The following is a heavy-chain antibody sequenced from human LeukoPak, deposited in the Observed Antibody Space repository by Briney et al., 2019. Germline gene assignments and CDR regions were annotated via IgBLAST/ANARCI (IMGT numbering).Heavy chain of an antibody. CDR2: IYSDDDK. D-gene: IGHD2/OR15-2a*01. J-gene: IGHJ5*02. CDR1: GFSLTNSAVG. Sequence: ESGPTLVKPTQTLTLTCTFSGFSLTNSAVGGGWIRKPPGQALEWLALIYSDDDKRYNPSLKTRLSITKDTSKNQVVLTMTNVDLVDTATYFCAHRGKYLTWFDPWGQGTLVIVSS. CDR3: AHRGKYLTWFDP. V-gene: IGHV2-5*02.